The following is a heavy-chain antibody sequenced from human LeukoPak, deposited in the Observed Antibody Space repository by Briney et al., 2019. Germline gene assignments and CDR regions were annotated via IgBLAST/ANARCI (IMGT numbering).Heavy chain of an antibody. CDR3: ARRWSGYYFNWFDP. J-gene: IGHJ5*02. CDR1: GYSISSGYY. Sequence: KASETLSLTCAVSGYSISSGYYWGWIRQPPGKGLEWIGSIYHSGSTYYNPSLKSRVTISVDTSKNQFSLKLSSVTAADTAVYYCARRWSGYYFNWFDPWGQGTLVTVSS. V-gene: IGHV4-38-2*01. CDR2: IYHSGST. D-gene: IGHD3-3*01.